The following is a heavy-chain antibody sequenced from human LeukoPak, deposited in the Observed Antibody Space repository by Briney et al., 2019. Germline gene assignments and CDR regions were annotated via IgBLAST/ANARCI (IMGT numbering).Heavy chain of an antibody. CDR3: ARDPNAYYDFWSGYTYFDY. V-gene: IGHV3-21*01. CDR2: ISSSSSYI. Sequence: GGSLRLSCAASGFTFSSYSMNWVRQAPGKGLEWVSSISSSSSYIYYADSVKGRFTISRDNAKNLLYLQMNSLRAEDTAVYYCARDPNAYYDFWSGYTYFDYWGQGTLVTVSS. CDR1: GFTFSSYS. J-gene: IGHJ4*02. D-gene: IGHD3-3*01.